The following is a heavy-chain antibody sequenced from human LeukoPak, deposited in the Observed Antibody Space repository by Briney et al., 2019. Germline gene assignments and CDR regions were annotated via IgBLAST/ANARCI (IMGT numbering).Heavy chain of an antibody. D-gene: IGHD2-15*01. CDR3: ATALLLAAFDP. Sequence: PGGSLRLSCAASGFTFSSYSMNWVREAPGKGLEWVSSISSSSSYIYYADSVKGRFTISRDNSKNSLYLQMNSLRAEDTAVYYCATALLLAAFDPWGQGTLVTAPS. CDR1: GFTFSSYS. J-gene: IGHJ5*02. CDR2: ISSSSSYI. V-gene: IGHV3-21*01.